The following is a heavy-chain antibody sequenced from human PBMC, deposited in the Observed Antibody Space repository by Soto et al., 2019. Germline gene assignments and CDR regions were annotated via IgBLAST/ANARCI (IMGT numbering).Heavy chain of an antibody. V-gene: IGHV5-51*01. CDR2: IYPGDSDT. D-gene: IGHD1-1*01. Sequence: PGESLKISCKGSEYSFSSHWIAWVRQMPGKGLEWMGTIYPGDSDTRYSPSFEGRVSMSADESISTAYLQWGSLQASDTAIYYCARGDTYNPYGNFDLSGRGTLVTVSS. CDR1: EYSFSSHW. CDR3: ARGDTYNPYGNFDL. J-gene: IGHJ2*01.